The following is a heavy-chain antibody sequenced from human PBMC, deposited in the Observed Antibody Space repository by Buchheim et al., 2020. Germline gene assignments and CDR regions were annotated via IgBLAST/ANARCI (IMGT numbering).Heavy chain of an antibody. CDR2: IYHSGST. CDR1: GGSISSGGYS. CDR3: ARDRVGYSSSSRWFDP. J-gene: IGHJ5*02. Sequence: QVQLQESGPGLVKPSQTLSLTCAVSGGSISSGGYSWSWIRQPPGKGLEWIGYIYHSGSTYYNPSLKSRVTISVDRSKNQFSLKLSSVTAADTAVYYCARDRVGYSSSSRWFDPWGQGTL. D-gene: IGHD6-6*01. V-gene: IGHV4-30-2*01.